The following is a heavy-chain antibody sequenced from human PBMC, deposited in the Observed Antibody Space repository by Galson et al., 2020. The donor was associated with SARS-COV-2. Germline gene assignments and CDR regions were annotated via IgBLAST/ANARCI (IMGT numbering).Heavy chain of an antibody. CDR3: SRDRLLMVLYYFDF. Sequence: GESLKISCAASGFTFSDYPMHWVRQAPGKGLEWVALISYDGSDKYYADSVKGRFTISRDNSINTLYLHMNSLRAEDTAVYYCSRDRLLMVLYYFDFWGPGTLVTVSS. CDR2: ISYDGSDK. CDR1: GFTFSDYP. D-gene: IGHD2-8*01. J-gene: IGHJ4*02. V-gene: IGHV3-30*04.